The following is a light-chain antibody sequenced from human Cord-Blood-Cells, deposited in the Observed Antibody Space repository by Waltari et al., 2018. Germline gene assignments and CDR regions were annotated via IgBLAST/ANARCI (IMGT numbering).Light chain of an antibody. V-gene: IGKV4-1*01. CDR3: QQYYSTPLT. CDR2: WAS. CDR1: QSVLYSSNNKNY. J-gene: IGKJ3*01. Sequence: DIVMTQSPDSLAVSLGERATLNCKSSQSVLYSSNNKNYLAWYQQKPGQPPKLLIYWASNRESGVPDRFSGSGSGTDFTLTISSLQAEDVAVYYCQQYYSTPLTFGPGTKVDIK.